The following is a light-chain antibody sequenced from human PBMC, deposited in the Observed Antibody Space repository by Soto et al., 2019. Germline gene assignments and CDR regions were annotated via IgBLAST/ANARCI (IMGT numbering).Light chain of an antibody. CDR2: KAS. J-gene: IGKJ1*01. CDR3: QQYNSDSWT. Sequence: DIQMTQSPPTLSASVGDRVTITCRASQSISSWLAWYQQKPGNAPKLLIYKASSLESGVPSRFSGSGSGTEFTLTISSLQPDDFASYYCQQYNSDSWTFGQGTKVEIK. CDR1: QSISSW. V-gene: IGKV1-5*03.